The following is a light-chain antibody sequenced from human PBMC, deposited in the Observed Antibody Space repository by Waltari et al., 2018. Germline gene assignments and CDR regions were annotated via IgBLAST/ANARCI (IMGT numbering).Light chain of an antibody. CDR3: SSYAGSGTYI. CDR1: NSDIGYYNA. CDR2: DVS. J-gene: IGLJ1*01. Sequence: QAAPTQSPSVSGSAGQSVTISCTGTNSDIGYYNAVSWYQQHPGKAPKLIIYDVSKLPSGVSYRFSGSKSGNTAYLTISGLQAEDEADYYCSSYAGSGTYIFGSGTRLTVL. V-gene: IGLV2-23*02.